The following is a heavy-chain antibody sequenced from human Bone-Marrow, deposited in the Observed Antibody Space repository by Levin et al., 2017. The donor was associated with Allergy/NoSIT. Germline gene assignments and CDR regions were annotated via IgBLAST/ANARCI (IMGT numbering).Heavy chain of an antibody. V-gene: IGHV3-30-3*01. D-gene: IGHD6-13*01. Sequence: PGGSLRLSCAASGFTFSSYAMHWVRQGPGKGLEWVAFISHDGSNKYSADSVKGRFTISRDNSKKTVFLQMKSLRAEDTAMYYCARANRPFVSAGSLDYWGQGTLVTVSS. CDR1: GFTFSSYA. CDR2: ISHDGSNK. J-gene: IGHJ4*02. CDR3: ARANRPFVSAGSLDY.